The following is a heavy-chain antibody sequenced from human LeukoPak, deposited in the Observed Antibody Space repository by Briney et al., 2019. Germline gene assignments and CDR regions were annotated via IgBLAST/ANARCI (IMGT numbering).Heavy chain of an antibody. CDR2: ISRSRTTI. D-gene: IGHD3-16*01. Sequence: PGGSLRLSCAASGFTFSSYSFNWVRQAPGKGLEWVSYISRSRTTIYYADSVQGRFTISRDNAKNSVYLQMNSLRDDDTAVYYCARGWASPTFDYWGQGTLVTVSS. CDR1: GFTFSSYS. V-gene: IGHV3-48*02. J-gene: IGHJ4*02. CDR3: ARGWASPTFDY.